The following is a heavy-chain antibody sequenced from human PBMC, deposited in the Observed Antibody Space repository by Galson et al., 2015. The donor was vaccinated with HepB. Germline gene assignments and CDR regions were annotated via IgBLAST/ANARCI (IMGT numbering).Heavy chain of an antibody. V-gene: IGHV1-18*01. D-gene: IGHD6-13*01. J-gene: IGHJ4*02. Sequence: SVKVSCKASGYTFTSYGFNWVRQAPGQGLEWMGWISAYNGNTNSAQKLQGRVTMTTDTSTSTAYMELRSLRSDDTAVYYCAISSSWYPGPLDYWGQGTLVTVSS. CDR1: GYTFTSYG. CDR2: ISAYNGNT. CDR3: AISSSWYPGPLDY.